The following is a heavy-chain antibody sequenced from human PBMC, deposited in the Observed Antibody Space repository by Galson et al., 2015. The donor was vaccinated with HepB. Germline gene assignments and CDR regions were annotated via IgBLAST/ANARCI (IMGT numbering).Heavy chain of an antibody. Sequence: SVKVSCKVSGYTLAQLSMHWVRQTPGKGLEWMGGSDPKDGDTIYAQKFQGRVTMTEDTSTDTAYMELSSLRSEDTAVYYCALLAGIQVFDYWGQGTLVTVSS. CDR2: SDPKDGDT. V-gene: IGHV1-24*01. CDR3: ALLAGIQVFDY. J-gene: IGHJ4*02. CDR1: GYTLAQLS. D-gene: IGHD3-10*01.